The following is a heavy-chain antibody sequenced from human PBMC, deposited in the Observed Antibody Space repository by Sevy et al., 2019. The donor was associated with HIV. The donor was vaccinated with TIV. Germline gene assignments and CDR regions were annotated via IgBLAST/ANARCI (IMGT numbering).Heavy chain of an antibody. J-gene: IGHJ4*02. CDR3: VREGLGVFSYSLDC. D-gene: IGHD3-16*01. Sequence: GGSLRLSCAASGFSFSTYWMTWVRQAPGKGLEWVATMNQDGTERDYVDSVKGRFTISSDNTRTSLFLQMNSLWAQDTGFYYCVREGLGVFSYSLDCWGQGTLVTVSS. CDR1: GFSFSTYW. CDR2: MNQDGTER. V-gene: IGHV3-7*01.